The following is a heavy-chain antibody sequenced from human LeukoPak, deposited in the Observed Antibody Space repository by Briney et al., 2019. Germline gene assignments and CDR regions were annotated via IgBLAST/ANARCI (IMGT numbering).Heavy chain of an antibody. V-gene: IGHV3-7*01. D-gene: IGHD2-2*03. CDR2: IKQDGSEK. J-gene: IGHJ4*02. Sequence: GGSLRLSCAASGFTFSAYSMNWVRQAPGKGLKWVANIKQDGSEKYYVDSVKGRFTISRDNAKNSLYLQMSSLRAEDTAVYYCARDWIGRGQTPYYFDYWGQGTLVTVSS. CDR3: ARDWIGRGQTPYYFDY. CDR1: GFTFSAYS.